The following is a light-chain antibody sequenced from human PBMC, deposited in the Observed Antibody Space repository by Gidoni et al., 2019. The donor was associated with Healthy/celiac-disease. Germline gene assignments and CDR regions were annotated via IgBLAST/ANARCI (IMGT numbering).Light chain of an antibody. Sequence: SSELTQDPAVSVALGQTVRITCQGDSLRSYYASWYQQKPGQAPVLVIYGKNNRPSGIPDRFSGSSSGNTASLTITGAQAEDEADYYCNPRDSSGNLAVFGGGTKLTV. CDR1: SLRSYY. J-gene: IGLJ2*01. V-gene: IGLV3-19*01. CDR2: GKN. CDR3: NPRDSSGNLAV.